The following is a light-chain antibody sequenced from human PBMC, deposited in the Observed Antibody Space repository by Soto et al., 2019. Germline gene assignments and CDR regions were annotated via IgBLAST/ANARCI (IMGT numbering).Light chain of an antibody. Sequence: EVVLTQSPGTLSLSPGERATLSCRTSQTVSSSFLAWYQQKPGQAPRLLMFDASNRATDIPDRFSGSGSGTDFNITIGRREPEDFAVYYCQQFGSLGTFGQGTKGDIK. CDR3: QQFGSLGT. CDR2: DAS. J-gene: IGKJ1*01. V-gene: IGKV3-20*01. CDR1: QTVSSSF.